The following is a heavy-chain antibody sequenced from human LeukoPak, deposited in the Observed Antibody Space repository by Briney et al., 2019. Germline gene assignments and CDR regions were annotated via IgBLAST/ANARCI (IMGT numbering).Heavy chain of an antibody. CDR3: ARGTAVVRPFDY. Sequence: SETLSLTRAVYGGSFSGYYWSWIRRPPGKGLEWVGESNHSGSSNYNPSLKRRVTISVDTSKNQFSLKLSSVTAADTAVYYCARGTAVVRPFDYCGQGHLAPVSS. V-gene: IGHV4-34*01. D-gene: IGHD2-2*01. J-gene: IGHJ4*02. CDR2: SNHSGSS. CDR1: GGSFSGYY.